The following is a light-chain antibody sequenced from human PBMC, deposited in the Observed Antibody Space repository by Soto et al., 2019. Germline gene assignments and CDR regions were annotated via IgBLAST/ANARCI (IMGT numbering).Light chain of an antibody. CDR2: GAS. CDR1: QTVSSSY. CDR3: QQYGPSPMYT. J-gene: IGKJ2*01. V-gene: IGKV3-20*01. Sequence: EIVLTRSPGTLSLSPGERATLSCRASQTVSSSYLAWYQQKPGQAPRLLIYGASTRATGIPGRFSGSASGTDFTLTISRLEPEDFAVYYCQQYGPSPMYTFGQGTNLEIK.